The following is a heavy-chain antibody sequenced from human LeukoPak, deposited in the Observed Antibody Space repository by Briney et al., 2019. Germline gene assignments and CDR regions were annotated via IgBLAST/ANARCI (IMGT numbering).Heavy chain of an antibody. CDR1: GFTFSDYY. Sequence: GGSLRLSCAASGFTFSDYYMSWVRQAPGKGLEGVSYITGSGSTIDYADSVKGRFSISRDNAKNSLYLQMNSLRAEDTAVYYCGRETYCSGGTCYFDYRGQGTLVTVSS. J-gene: IGHJ4*02. V-gene: IGHV3-11*01. CDR2: ITGSGSTI. D-gene: IGHD2-15*01. CDR3: GRETYCSGGTCYFDY.